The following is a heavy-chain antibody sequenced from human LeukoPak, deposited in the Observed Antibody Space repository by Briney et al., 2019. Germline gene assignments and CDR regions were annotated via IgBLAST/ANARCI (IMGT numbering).Heavy chain of an antibody. Sequence: SVKVSCKASGFTFTSSAMQWVRQARGQRLEWIGWIVVGSGNTNYAQKFQERVTITRDMSTSTAYMELSSLRSEDMAVYYCAASNYDILTDFDYWGQGTLVTVSS. CDR1: GFTFTSSA. J-gene: IGHJ4*02. D-gene: IGHD3-9*01. CDR2: IVVGSGNT. V-gene: IGHV1-58*02. CDR3: AASNYDILTDFDY.